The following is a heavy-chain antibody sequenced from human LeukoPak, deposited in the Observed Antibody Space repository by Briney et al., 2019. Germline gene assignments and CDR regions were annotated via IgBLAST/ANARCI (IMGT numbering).Heavy chain of an antibody. V-gene: IGHV3-66*01. CDR1: GFTVSSNY. J-gene: IGHJ4*02. D-gene: IGHD3-22*01. CDR2: IYSGGST. CDR3: ARSPLVVTSFDY. Sequence: GGSLRLSCAASGFTVSSNYMSWVRQAPGKGLEWVSVIYSGGSTYYADSVKGRFTISRDNSKNMLYLQMNSLRAEDTAVYYCARSPLVVTSFDYWGQGTLVTVSS.